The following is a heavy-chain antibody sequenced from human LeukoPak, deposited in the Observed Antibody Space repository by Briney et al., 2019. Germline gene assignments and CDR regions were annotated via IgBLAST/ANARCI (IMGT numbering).Heavy chain of an antibody. D-gene: IGHD2-15*01. Sequence: SVKVSCKASGGTFSSYAISWVRQAPGQGLEWMGRIIPILGIANYAQKFQGRVTITADKSTSTAYMELSSLRSEDTAVYYCAIEDPPIGWWFRPLLWGQGTLVTVSS. J-gene: IGHJ4*02. CDR2: IIPILGIA. V-gene: IGHV1-69*04. CDR3: AIEDPPIGWWFRPLL. CDR1: GGTFSSYA.